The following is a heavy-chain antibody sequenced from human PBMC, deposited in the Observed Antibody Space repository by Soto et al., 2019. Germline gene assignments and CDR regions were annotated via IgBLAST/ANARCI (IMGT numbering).Heavy chain of an antibody. CDR2: INHVGGT. CDR1: GGFLSESY. D-gene: IGHD2-2*01. J-gene: IGHJ4*02. V-gene: IGHV4-34*10. Sequence: SETLSLTCAVYGGFLSESYWTWIRQPPGKGLEWIGEINHVGGTNYNPSLKSRVTMSVDTSQNQFSLKLRSVTAADTAVYYCARYYCSSTTCYYFDYWGQGTLVTVSS. CDR3: ARYYCSSTTCYYFDY.